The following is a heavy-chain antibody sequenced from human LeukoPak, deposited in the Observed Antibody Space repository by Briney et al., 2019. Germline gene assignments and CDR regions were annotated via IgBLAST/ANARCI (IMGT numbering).Heavy chain of an antibody. V-gene: IGHV4-31*03. CDR2: IYYTGSI. CDR3: ARVEVTSYYFDY. D-gene: IGHD2-21*02. Sequence: SETLSLTCTFSGASISTGGYYWTWIRQPPGEGLEWIGYIYYTGSIDYNPSLKSRLTISLDTSKSQFSLKLNSVTAADTAVYYCARVEVTSYYFDYWGQGTLVTVSS. CDR1: GASISTGGYY. J-gene: IGHJ4*02.